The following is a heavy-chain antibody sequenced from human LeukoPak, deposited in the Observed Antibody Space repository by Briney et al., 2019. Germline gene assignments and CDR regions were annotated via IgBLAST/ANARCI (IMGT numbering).Heavy chain of an antibody. CDR3: AREPERSSGWYSDVFDI. CDR1: GYSISSGYY. CDR2: IYHSGST. D-gene: IGHD6-19*01. J-gene: IGHJ3*02. V-gene: IGHV4-38-2*02. Sequence: QSSETLSLTCTVSGYSISSGYYWGWIRQPPGKGLEWIGSIYHSGSTYYNPSLKSRVTMSVDTSKKQFSLRLSSVTAADTAVYYCAREPERSSGWYSDVFDIWGQGTMVTVSS.